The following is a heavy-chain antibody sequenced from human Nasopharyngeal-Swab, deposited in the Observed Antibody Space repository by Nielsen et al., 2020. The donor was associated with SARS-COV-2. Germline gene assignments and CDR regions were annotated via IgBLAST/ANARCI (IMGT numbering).Heavy chain of an antibody. V-gene: IGHV1-69*13. CDR2: VIPIFGTA. D-gene: IGHD2-8*01. Sequence: SVKVSCKASGGTFSSYAISWVRQAPGQGLEWMGGVIPIFGTANYAQKSQGRVTITADESTSTAYMELSSLRSEDTAVYYCARELGICTNGVCYINNWFDPWGQGTLVTVSS. J-gene: IGHJ5*02. CDR3: ARELGICTNGVCYINNWFDP. CDR1: GGTFSSYA.